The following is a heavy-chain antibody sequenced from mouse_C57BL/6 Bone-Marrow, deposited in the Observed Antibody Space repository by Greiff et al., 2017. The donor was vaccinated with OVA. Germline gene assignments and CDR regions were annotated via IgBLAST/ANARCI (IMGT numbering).Heavy chain of an antibody. CDR2: INPGSGGT. CDR1: GYAFTNYL. Sequence: VQLQQSGAELVRPGTSVKVSCNASGYAFTNYLIEWVKQRPGQGLEWIGVINPGSGGTNYNEKFKGKATLTADKSSSTAYMQLSSLTSEDSAVYFCARGRDYYYGSSRYFDVWGTGTTVTVSS. V-gene: IGHV1-54*01. J-gene: IGHJ1*03. CDR3: ARGRDYYYGSSRYFDV. D-gene: IGHD1-1*01.